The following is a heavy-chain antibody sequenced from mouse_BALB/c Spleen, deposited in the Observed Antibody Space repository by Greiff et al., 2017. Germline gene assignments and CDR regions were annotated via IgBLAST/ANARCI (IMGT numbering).Heavy chain of an antibody. CDR3: ALGHGYFDG. D-gene: IGHD4-1*01. CDR1: GFNIKDTY. J-gene: IGHJ1*01. CDR2: IDPANGNT. V-gene: IGHV14-3*02. Sequence: VQLQQSGAELVKPGASVKLSCTASGFNIKDTYMHWVKQRPEQGLEWIGRIDPANGNTKYDPKFQGKATITADTSSNTAYLQLSSLTSEDTAVYYWALGHGYFDGWGAGTTVTVSS.